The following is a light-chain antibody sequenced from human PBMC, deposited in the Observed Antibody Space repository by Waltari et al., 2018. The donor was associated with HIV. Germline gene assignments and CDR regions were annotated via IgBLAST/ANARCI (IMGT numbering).Light chain of an antibody. CDR1: SSNIGAGYD. CDR3: QSYDSSLTGSV. CDR2: GSG. Sequence: QSVLTQPPSVSGAPGQRVTISCTGSSSNIGAGYDIHWYPQLPGTAPKLLIYGSGNRPSGVPDRFSGSKSGTSASLAITGLQAEDEADYYCQSYDSSLTGSVFGGGTKLTVL. V-gene: IGLV1-40*01. J-gene: IGLJ2*01.